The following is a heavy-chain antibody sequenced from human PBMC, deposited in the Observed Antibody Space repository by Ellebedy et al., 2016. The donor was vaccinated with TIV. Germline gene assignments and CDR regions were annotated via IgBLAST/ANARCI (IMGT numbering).Heavy chain of an antibody. D-gene: IGHD3-3*01. CDR1: GFTFSSYW. V-gene: IGHV3-21*01. J-gene: IGHJ4*02. CDR3: ARDGSEWSRDY. CDR2: IVFSGTAA. Sequence: GGSLRLSXAASGFTFSSYWMNWVRQAPGKGLEWVGTIVFSGTAAYYSDSVKGRFIISRDNAKNSLFLQMNSLRVEDTAVYYCARDGSEWSRDYWGQGTLVTVSS.